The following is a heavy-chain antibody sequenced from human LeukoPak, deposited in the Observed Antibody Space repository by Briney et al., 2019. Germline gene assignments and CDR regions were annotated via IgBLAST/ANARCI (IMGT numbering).Heavy chain of an antibody. J-gene: IGHJ5*02. CDR3: ARDMFGDSSVSRWLDP. CDR2: ISGSGGST. Sequence: GGSLRLSCAASGFTFSSYWMSWVRQAPGKGLEWVSAISGSGGSTYYADSVKGRFTISRDNAKNSLYLQMNSLRAEDTALYHCARDMFGDSSVSRWLDPWGQGTLVTVSS. CDR1: GFTFSSYW. V-gene: IGHV3-23*01. D-gene: IGHD3-22*01.